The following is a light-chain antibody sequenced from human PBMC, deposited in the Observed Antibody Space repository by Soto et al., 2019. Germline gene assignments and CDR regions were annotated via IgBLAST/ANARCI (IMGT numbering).Light chain of an antibody. CDR2: EDD. CDR3: QSYDSSTPVV. CDR1: SGNIGSNY. V-gene: IGLV6-57*04. Sequence: NFMLTQPHSVSESPGKTVTISCTRSSGNIGSNYVQWYQQRPCSAPTALIYEDDQRPSGVPDRFSGSIDRSSNSASLTISGLKTEDEADYYCQSYDSSTPVVFGGGTKLTVL. J-gene: IGLJ2*01.